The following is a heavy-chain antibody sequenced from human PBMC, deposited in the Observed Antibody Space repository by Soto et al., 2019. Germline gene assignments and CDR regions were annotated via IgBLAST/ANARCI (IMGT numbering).Heavy chain of an antibody. CDR3: MLGSGWKDFDY. Sequence: SETLSLTCTVSGGSISSSSYYWGWIRQPPGKGLEWIGSIYYSGSTYYNPSLKSRVTISVDTSKDQFSLKLSSVTAAATAVYYCMLGSGWKDFDYWGEGTLVTVPS. CDR1: GGSISSSSYY. D-gene: IGHD3-22*01. V-gene: IGHV4-39*01. CDR2: IYYSGST. J-gene: IGHJ4*02.